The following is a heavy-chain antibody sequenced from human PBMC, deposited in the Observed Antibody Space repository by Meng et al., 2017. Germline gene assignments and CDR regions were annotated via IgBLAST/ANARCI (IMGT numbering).Heavy chain of an antibody. CDR3: ARYRDGGYWDSPLDY. Sequence: GESLKISCAASGFTFSSYEMNWVRQAPGKGLEWVSYISSSGSTIYYADSVKGRFTISRDNAKNSLYLQMNSLRAEDTAVYYCARYRDGGYWDSPLDYWGQGTLVTVSS. D-gene: IGHD4-17*01. CDR1: GFTFSSYE. CDR2: ISSSGSTI. V-gene: IGHV3-48*03. J-gene: IGHJ4*02.